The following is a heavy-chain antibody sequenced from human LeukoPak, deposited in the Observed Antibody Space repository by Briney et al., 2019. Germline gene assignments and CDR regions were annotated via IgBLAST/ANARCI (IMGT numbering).Heavy chain of an antibody. CDR3: ARVVTLWFGRSGYFDY. Sequence: GASVKVSCKASGYTFTSYAMNWVRQAPGQGLEWMGWINPNSGGTNYAQKFQGRVTMTRDTSISTAYMELSRLRSDDTAVYYCARVVTLWFGRSGYFDYWGQGTLVTVSS. J-gene: IGHJ4*02. D-gene: IGHD3-10*01. CDR1: GYTFTSYA. V-gene: IGHV1-2*02. CDR2: INPNSGGT.